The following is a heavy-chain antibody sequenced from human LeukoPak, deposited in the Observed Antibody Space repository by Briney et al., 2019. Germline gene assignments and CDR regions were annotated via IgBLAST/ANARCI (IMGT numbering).Heavy chain of an antibody. CDR2: IYYSEST. D-gene: IGHD6-6*01. J-gene: IGHJ5*02. Sequence: SETLSLTCTVSGGSISSGGYYWSWIRQHPGKGLEWIGYIYYSESTYYTPSLKSRVTISVDTSKNQLYLKMSSVTAADTAVYYCARGRAARGDWFDPWCQGTLVTVSS. CDR1: GGSISSGGYY. V-gene: IGHV4-31*03. CDR3: ARGRAARGDWFDP.